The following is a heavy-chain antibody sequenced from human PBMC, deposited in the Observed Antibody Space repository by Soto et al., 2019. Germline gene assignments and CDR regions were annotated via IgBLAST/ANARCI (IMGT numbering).Heavy chain of an antibody. V-gene: IGHV1-3*01. D-gene: IGHD2-2*01. CDR3: ERGIATRQLDP. Sequence: ASVKVSCKASGYTFTRYTMNWVRQAPGQRLEWMGWINPDNGNTKSSQKFQDRVIITRDTSASTAYMDLSSLRSEDTAVYYCERGIATRQLDPWGQGTMVTVYS. CDR1: GYTFTRYT. CDR2: INPDNGNT. J-gene: IGHJ5*02.